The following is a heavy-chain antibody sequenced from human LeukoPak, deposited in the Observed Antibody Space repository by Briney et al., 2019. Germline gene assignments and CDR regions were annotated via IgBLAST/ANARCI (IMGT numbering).Heavy chain of an antibody. CDR3: ARTYCSGGSCYSDY. V-gene: IGHV4-59*01. Sequence: SETLSLTCAVYGGSFSGYYWSWIRQPPGRGLEWIGYIYYSGSTNYNPSLKSRVTISVDTSKNQFSLKLSSVTAADTAVYYCARTYCSGGSCYSDYWGQGTLVTVSS. CDR2: IYYSGST. D-gene: IGHD2-15*01. CDR1: GGSFSGYY. J-gene: IGHJ4*02.